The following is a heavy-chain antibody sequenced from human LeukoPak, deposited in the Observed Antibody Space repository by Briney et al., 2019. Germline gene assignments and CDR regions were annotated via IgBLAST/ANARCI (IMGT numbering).Heavy chain of an antibody. J-gene: IGHJ4*02. CDR2: INPNSGGT. CDR3: ARGGGSGWYVDY. CDR1: GYTFTGYY. Sequence: ASVKVSCKASGYTFTGYYMHWVRQAPGQGLEWMGWINPNSGGTNYAQKFQGRVTMTRDTSISTAYMELRSLRSDDTAVYYCARGGGSGWYVDYWGQGTLVTVSS. V-gene: IGHV1-2*02. D-gene: IGHD6-19*01.